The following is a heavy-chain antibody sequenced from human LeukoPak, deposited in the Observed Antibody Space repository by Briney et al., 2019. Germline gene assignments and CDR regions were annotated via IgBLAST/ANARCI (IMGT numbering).Heavy chain of an antibody. CDR2: ISYDGKNK. Sequence: GGSLRLSCAASGFTFSSHAMHWVRQAPGKGLEGVAVISYDGKNKYYADSVKGRFTISRDNSKNTLYLQLNSLRAEATAVYYCARHGDYYGSGSRYWGQGTLVTVSS. CDR3: ARHGDYYGSGSRY. CDR1: GFTFSSHA. J-gene: IGHJ4*02. V-gene: IGHV3-30*04. D-gene: IGHD3-10*01.